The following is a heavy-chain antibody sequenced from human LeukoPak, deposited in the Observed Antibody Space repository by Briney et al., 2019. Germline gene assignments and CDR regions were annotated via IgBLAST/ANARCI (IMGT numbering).Heavy chain of an antibody. CDR1: GGSISSYY. CDR3: ATVAVIRGVTYFDY. CDR2: LFYSGST. D-gene: IGHD3-10*01. J-gene: IGHJ4*02. V-gene: IGHV4-59*01. Sequence: SGTLSLTCTVPGGSISSYYWSWIRQPPGKGLELIAYLFYSGSTDYNPSLESRVTISVDTSKNQFSLKLRSVTAADTAVYYCATVAVIRGVTYFDYWGQGTLVTVSS.